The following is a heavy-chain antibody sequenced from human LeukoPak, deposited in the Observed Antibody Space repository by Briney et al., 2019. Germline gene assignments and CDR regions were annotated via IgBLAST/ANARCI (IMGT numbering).Heavy chain of an antibody. CDR1: GVSISSSNSY. Sequence: ASETLSLTCTVSGVSISSSNSYWGWIRQPPGKGLEWIGSVYYTGNTYYNASLKSRVTIVIDTSKNQISLRLTSVTATDTAMYYCARQTGSGLFTLPGGQGTLVTVSS. V-gene: IGHV4-39*01. CDR3: ARQTGSGLFTLP. CDR2: VYYTGNT. D-gene: IGHD3/OR15-3a*01. J-gene: IGHJ4*02.